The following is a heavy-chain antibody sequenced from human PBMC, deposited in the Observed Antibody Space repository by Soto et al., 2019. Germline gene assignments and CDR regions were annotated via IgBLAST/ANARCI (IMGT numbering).Heavy chain of an antibody. CDR2: ISSSGSTI. CDR3: ARDRGYDFWSGYSDY. Sequence: LRLSCAASGFTFSSYEMNWVRQAPGKGLEWVSYISSSGSTIYYADSVKGRFTISRDNAKNSLYLQMNSLRAEDTAVYYCARDRGYDFWSGYSDYWGQGTLVTVSS. V-gene: IGHV3-48*03. J-gene: IGHJ4*02. D-gene: IGHD3-3*01. CDR1: GFTFSSYE.